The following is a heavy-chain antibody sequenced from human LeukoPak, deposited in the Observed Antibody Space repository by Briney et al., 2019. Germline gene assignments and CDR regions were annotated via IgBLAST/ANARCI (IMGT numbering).Heavy chain of an antibody. Sequence: GESLKISCKGSGYRFTDYWIVWVRQMPGKGLEWMGIIYPGDSDTRYSPSFQGQVTISADKSINTAHLQWSSLKASDTAMYYCARGAAGTIPDYYYFGMDVWGQGTTVTVSS. J-gene: IGHJ6*02. CDR3: ARGAAGTIPDYYYFGMDV. CDR1: GYRFTDYW. CDR2: IYPGDSDT. V-gene: IGHV5-51*01. D-gene: IGHD1-7*01.